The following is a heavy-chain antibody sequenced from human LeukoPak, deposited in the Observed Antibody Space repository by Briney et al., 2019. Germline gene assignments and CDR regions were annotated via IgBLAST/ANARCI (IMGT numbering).Heavy chain of an antibody. V-gene: IGHV3-23*01. CDR2: ISPSGDIT. J-gene: IGHJ4*02. CDR3: AKDDAWLRFGE. Sequence: GGSLRLSCAASGFTFSNYAMHWVRQAPGKGLEWVSGISPSGDITYYADSVKGRFTISRDNSKNMLYLEVISPTAEDTAVYYCAKDDAWLRFGEWSQGTLVTVSS. D-gene: IGHD3-10*01. CDR1: GFTFSNYA.